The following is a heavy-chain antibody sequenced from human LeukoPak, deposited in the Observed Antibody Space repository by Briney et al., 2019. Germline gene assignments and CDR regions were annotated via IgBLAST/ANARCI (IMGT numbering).Heavy chain of an antibody. D-gene: IGHD3-22*01. CDR2: IWSDGSNS. CDR3: AKDIQRGFYYTNSLDS. V-gene: IGHV3-33*06. CDR1: GFMFTHHG. Sequence: GGSLRLSCAASGFMFTHHGMHWVRQAPGKGLEWVAVIWSDGSNSFYSDSVKGRFAISRDDSNDMVYLQMNGLRAADTAVYYCAKDIQRGFYYTNSLDSWGQGTLVIVSS. J-gene: IGHJ4*02.